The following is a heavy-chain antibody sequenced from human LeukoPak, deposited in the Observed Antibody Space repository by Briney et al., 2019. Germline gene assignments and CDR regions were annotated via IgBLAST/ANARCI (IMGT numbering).Heavy chain of an antibody. Sequence: GGSLRLSCVSSGFTFKSYAMNWVRQAPGKGLEWVSTISGNGRGTYYGDSVTGLFSISRDNSKNTLYLQMSSLRAEDTARYYCAKDGVGGFFDYWGQGILVVVSS. CDR1: GFTFKSYA. D-gene: IGHD1-26*01. V-gene: IGHV3-23*01. J-gene: IGHJ4*02. CDR3: AKDGVGGFFDY. CDR2: ISGNGRGT.